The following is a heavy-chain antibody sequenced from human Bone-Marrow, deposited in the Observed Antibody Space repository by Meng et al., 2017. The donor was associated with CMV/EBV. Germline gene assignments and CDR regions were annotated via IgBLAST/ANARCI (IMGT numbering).Heavy chain of an antibody. CDR2: INHSGGT. D-gene: IGHD1-7*01. CDR1: GGSFSGYY. CDR3: ARAYITGTTVDY. V-gene: IGHV4-34*01. Sequence: SETLSLTCAVYGGSFSGYYWSWIRQPPGKGLEWIGEINHSGGTNYNPSLKSRVTISVDTSKNQFSLKLSSVTAADTAVYYCARAYITGTTVDYWGQGTLVTVSS. J-gene: IGHJ4*02.